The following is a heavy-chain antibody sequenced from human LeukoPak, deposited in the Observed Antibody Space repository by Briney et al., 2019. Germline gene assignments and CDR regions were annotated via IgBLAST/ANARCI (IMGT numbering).Heavy chain of an antibody. CDR2: IYPDDSDS. J-gene: IGHJ5*02. Sequence: GESLKISCETSGYSFTTYWIGWVRQMPGTGLEWVGAIYPDDSDSRYSPSFQGQVVNSADRSIRTAYLQWNSLKTSDTAMYYCVRRRGSSGTINHFDPWGQGTLSPSPQ. CDR3: VRRRGSSGTINHFDP. CDR1: GYSFTTYW. D-gene: IGHD1-7*01. V-gene: IGHV5-51*01.